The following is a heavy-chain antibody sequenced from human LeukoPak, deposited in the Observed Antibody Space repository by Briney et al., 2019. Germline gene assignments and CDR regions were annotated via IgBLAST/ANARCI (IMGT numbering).Heavy chain of an antibody. Sequence: PGGSLRLSCAASGFIVSSSYMSWVRQAPGKGLEWVSDIYSGGSTYYADSVQGRFTISRDNSKNTLYLQMNSLRAEDTAVYYCARAMRGYSYILEYWGQATLVTVSS. J-gene: IGHJ4*02. V-gene: IGHV3-53*01. CDR1: GFIVSSSY. CDR3: ARAMRGYSYILEY. D-gene: IGHD5-18*01. CDR2: IYSGGST.